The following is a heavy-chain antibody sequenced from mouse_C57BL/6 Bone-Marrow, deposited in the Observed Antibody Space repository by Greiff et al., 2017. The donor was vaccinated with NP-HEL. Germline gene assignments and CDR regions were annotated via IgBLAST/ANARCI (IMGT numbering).Heavy chain of an antibody. V-gene: IGHV1-42*01. CDR1: GYSFTGYY. CDR3: ARDTPPFAY. CDR2: INPSTGGT. D-gene: IGHD5-1-1*01. J-gene: IGHJ3*01. Sequence: VQLQQSGPELVKPGASVKISCKASGYSFTGYYMNWVKQSPEKSLEWIGEINPSTGGTTYNQKFKAKATLTVDKSSSTAYIQLKSLTSEDSAVYDCARDTPPFAYWGQGTLVPVSA.